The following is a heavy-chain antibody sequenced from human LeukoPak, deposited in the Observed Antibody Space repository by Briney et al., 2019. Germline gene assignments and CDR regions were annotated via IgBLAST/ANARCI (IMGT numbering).Heavy chain of an antibody. V-gene: IGHV3-49*03. CDR1: GFTFGDYD. CDR2: IRSKAYGGTT. J-gene: IGHJ4*02. Sequence: PGGSLRLSCTASGFTFGDYDMSWFRQAPGKGLEWVGFIRSKAYGGTTEYAASVSGRFTVSRDDSKSIAYLQMNSLKTDDTAVYYCARDFSSNWYGTTDYWGQGTLVTVSS. CDR3: ARDFSSNWYGTTDY. D-gene: IGHD6-13*01.